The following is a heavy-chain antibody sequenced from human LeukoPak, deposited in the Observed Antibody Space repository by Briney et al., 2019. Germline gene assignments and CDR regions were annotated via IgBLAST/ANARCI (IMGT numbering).Heavy chain of an antibody. CDR3: ARDPGVRWLVGFDY. CDR1: GFTFSSYG. Sequence: PGGSLRLSCAASGFTFSSYGMHWVRQAPGKGLEWVAVIWYVGSNKYYADSVKGRFTISRDNSKNTLYLQMDSLRAEDTAVYYCARDPGVRWLVGFDYWGQGTLVTVSS. CDR2: IWYVGSNK. V-gene: IGHV3-33*01. J-gene: IGHJ4*02. D-gene: IGHD6-19*01.